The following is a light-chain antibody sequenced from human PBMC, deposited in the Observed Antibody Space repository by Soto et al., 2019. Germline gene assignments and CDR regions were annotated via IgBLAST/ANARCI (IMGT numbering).Light chain of an antibody. CDR3: SSYTSSSTLV. V-gene: IGLV2-14*01. CDR1: SSDVGGYNY. J-gene: IGLJ2*01. Sequence: QSALTQPASVSGSPGQSITISCTGTSSDVGGYNYVSWYQQHPGKAPKLMIYDVSNRPSGVSNCFSGSKSGNTASLTISGLQAEDEADYYCSSYTSSSTLVFGGGTKRTVL. CDR2: DVS.